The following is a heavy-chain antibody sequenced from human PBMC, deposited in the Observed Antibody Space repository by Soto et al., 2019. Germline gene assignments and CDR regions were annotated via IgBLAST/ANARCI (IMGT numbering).Heavy chain of an antibody. V-gene: IGHV3-15*07. CDR1: GFTFSNAW. CDR2: IKSKTDGGTT. Sequence: GGSLRLSCAASGFTFSNAWMNWVRQAPGKGLEWVGRIKSKTDGGTTDYAAPVKGRFTISRDDSKNTLYLQMNSLKTEDTAVYYCTTDGSLVGCGYIYDYCPYYYYGMDFWAQGSTDTVS. J-gene: IGHJ6*02. CDR3: TTDGSLVGCGYIYDYCPYYYYGMDF. D-gene: IGHD5-18*01.